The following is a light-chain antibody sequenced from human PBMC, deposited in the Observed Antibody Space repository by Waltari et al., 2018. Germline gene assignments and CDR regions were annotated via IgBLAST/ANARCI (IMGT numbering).Light chain of an antibody. J-gene: IGLJ2*01. V-gene: IGLV2-8*01. CDR3: TSYAGSNNVL. CDR1: SSDVGGYNP. Sequence: QSALTQPPSASGSPGQSVTISCTGTSSDVGGYNPVSWYQQHPGKAPKLMLYEVSKRPSGVPDRFSGSKSGNTASLTVSGLQAEDEADYYCTSYAGSNNVLFGGGTKLTVL. CDR2: EVS.